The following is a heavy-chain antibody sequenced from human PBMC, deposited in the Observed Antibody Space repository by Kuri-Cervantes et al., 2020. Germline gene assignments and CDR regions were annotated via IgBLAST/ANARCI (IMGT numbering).Heavy chain of an antibody. J-gene: IGHJ4*02. CDR1: GFTFSSYW. V-gene: IGHV4-34*01. D-gene: IGHD6-6*01. CDR3: ARGKSMWGSSRGYFDY. Sequence: GSLRLSCAASGFTFSSYWMSWVRQPPGKGLEWIGEINHSGSTNYNPSLKSRVTISVDTSKNQFSLKLSSVTAADTAVYYCARGKSMWGSSRGYFDYWGQGTLVTVYS. CDR2: INHSGST.